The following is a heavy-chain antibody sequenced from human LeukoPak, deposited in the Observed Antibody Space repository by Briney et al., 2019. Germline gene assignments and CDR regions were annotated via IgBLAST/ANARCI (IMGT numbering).Heavy chain of an antibody. V-gene: IGHV4-34*01. D-gene: IGHD6-19*01. CDR1: GGSFSGYY. Sequence: SETLSLTCAVYGGSFSGYYWSWIRQPPGKGLEWIGEINHSGSTNYNPSLKSRITISVDTSKNQFSLKLSSVTAADTAVYYCARGDTADYYYYGMDVWGQGTTVTVSS. J-gene: IGHJ6*02. CDR3: ARGDTADYYYYGMDV. CDR2: INHSGST.